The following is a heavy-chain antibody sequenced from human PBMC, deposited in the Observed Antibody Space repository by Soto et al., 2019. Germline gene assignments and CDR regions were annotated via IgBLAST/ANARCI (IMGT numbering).Heavy chain of an antibody. CDR1: GFTFSTYS. CDR2: ISSSSGTI. V-gene: IGHV3-48*02. Sequence: LRLSCAASGFTFSTYSMNWVRQAPGKGLEWVSYISSSSGTIHNADSVKGRFTISRDNAKNSLYLQMNSLRDEDTAVYYCARGYRYNYVVDYWGQGTLVTVSS. D-gene: IGHD5-12*01. J-gene: IGHJ4*02. CDR3: ARGYRYNYVVDY.